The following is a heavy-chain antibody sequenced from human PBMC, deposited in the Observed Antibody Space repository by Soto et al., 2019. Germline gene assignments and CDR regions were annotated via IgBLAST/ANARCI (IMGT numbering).Heavy chain of an antibody. CDR2: IYYSGGT. CDR3: ATYCGGDCYPGQYFDY. J-gene: IGHJ4*02. D-gene: IGHD2-21*02. CDR1: GGSISSGDYY. V-gene: IGHV4-30-4*01. Sequence: SETLSLTCTVSGGSISSGDYYWSWIRQPPGKGPEWIGYIYYSGGTYYNPSLKSRVTISVDTSKNQFSLKLSSVTAADTAVYYCATYCGGDCYPGQYFDYWGQGTLVTVSS.